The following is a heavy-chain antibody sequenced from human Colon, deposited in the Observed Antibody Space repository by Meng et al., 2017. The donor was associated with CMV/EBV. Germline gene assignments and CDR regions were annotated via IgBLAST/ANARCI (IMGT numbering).Heavy chain of an antibody. J-gene: IGHJ6*02. CDR1: GFTFSDFE. V-gene: IGHV3-48*03. CDR3: ARVRGGAATGYYGLDF. Sequence: GESLKISCAVSGFTFSDFEMHWVRQAPGKGLEWVSYTSTRGSTTYYADSVKGRFTISRDNAKNSLYLQMNSLRAEDTAIYYCARVRGGAATGYYGLDFWGRGTTVTVSS. D-gene: IGHD1-14*01. CDR2: TSTRGSTT.